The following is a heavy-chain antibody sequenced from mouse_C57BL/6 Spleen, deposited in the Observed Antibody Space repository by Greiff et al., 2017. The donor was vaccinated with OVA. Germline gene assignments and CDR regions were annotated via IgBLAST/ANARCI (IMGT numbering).Heavy chain of an antibody. CDR3: ARNWNDGYYGAMDY. CDR2: IWTGGGT. D-gene: IGHD2-3*01. Sequence: VKLVESGPGLVAPSQSLSITCTVSGFSLTSYAISWVRQPPGKGLEWLGVIWTGGGTNYNSALKSRLSISKDNSKSQVFLKMNSLQTDDTARYYCARNWNDGYYGAMDYWGQGTSVTVSS. J-gene: IGHJ4*01. V-gene: IGHV2-9-1*01. CDR1: GFSLTSYA.